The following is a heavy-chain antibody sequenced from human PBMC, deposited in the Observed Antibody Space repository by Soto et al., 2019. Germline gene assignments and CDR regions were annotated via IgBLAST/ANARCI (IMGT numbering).Heavy chain of an antibody. V-gene: IGHV4-30-2*01. D-gene: IGHD1-26*01. Sequence: SETLSLTCAVSGGSISSGGYSWSWIRQPPGKGLEWIGYIYHSGSTYYNPSLKSRVTISVDRSKNQFSLKLSSVTAADTAVYYCARGRRVGGYWFDPWGQGTLVTVSS. CDR2: IYHSGST. CDR1: GGSISSGGYS. CDR3: ARGRRVGGYWFDP. J-gene: IGHJ5*02.